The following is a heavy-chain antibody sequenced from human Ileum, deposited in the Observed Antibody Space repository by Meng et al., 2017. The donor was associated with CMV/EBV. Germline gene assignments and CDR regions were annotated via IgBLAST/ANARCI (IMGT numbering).Heavy chain of an antibody. J-gene: IGHJ6*02. V-gene: IGHV1-18*01. CDR2: ISAYNGNT. CDR3: ARAYCSGGSCYYYGMDV. CDR1: GYTFTNYG. Sequence: ASVKVSCKASGYTFTNYGISWVRQAPGQGLEWMGWISAYNGNTNYAQKLQGRVTMTTDTSTSTAYIELRSLISDDTAVYYCARAYCSGGSCYYYGMDVWGQGTTVTVSS. D-gene: IGHD2-15*01.